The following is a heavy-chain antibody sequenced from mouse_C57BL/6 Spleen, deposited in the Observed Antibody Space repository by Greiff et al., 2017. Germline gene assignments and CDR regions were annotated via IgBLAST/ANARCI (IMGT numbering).Heavy chain of an antibody. CDR2: IYPGDGDT. CDR3: ARDGYGGRFAY. D-gene: IGHD2-2*01. CDR1: GYAFSSYW. J-gene: IGHJ3*01. V-gene: IGHV1-80*01. Sequence: VKLQESGAELVKPGASVKISCKASGYAFSSYWMNWVKQRPGKGLEWIGQIYPGDGDTNYNGKFKGKATLTADKSSSTAYMQLSSLTSEDSAVYFCARDGYGGRFAYWGQGTLVTVSA.